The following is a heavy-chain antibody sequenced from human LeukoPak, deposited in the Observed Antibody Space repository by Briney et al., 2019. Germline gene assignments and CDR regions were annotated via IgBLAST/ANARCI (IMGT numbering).Heavy chain of an antibody. CDR3: SRWGPTVTTD. V-gene: IGHV4-39*01. Sequence: PSETLSPTCTVSGGSISSNNYYWGWTRQPPGKGLEWIGSTHYSGSTSYNPSLKSRLSISVDTSKDQFSLKLNSVTAADTALYYCSRWGPTVTTDWGQGILVIVSS. J-gene: IGHJ4*02. D-gene: IGHD4-11*01. CDR2: THYSGST. CDR1: GGSISSNNYY.